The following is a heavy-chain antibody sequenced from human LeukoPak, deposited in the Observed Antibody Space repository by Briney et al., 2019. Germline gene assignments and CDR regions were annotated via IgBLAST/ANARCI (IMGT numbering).Heavy chain of an antibody. Sequence: ASVKVSCKASGYTFTSYYMHWVRQAPGQGLEWMGIINPSGGSTSYAQKFQGRVTMTRDTSTSTVYMELSSLRSENTAVYYCARDPTSYGTLDYYMDVWGKGTTVTVSS. CDR1: GYTFTSYY. J-gene: IGHJ6*03. CDR3: ARDPTSYGTLDYYMDV. CDR2: INPSGGST. D-gene: IGHD5-18*01. V-gene: IGHV1-46*01.